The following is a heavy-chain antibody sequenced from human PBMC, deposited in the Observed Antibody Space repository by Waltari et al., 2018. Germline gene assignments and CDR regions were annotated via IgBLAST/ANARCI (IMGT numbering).Heavy chain of an antibody. Sequence: EVQLVESGGGLVQPGGSLRLSCAASGFTFISYWMSWVRQAPGKGLEWVANIKQDGSEKYYGDSVKGRFTISRDNAKNSLYLQMNSLRAEDTAVYYCARSSLHIVVVPAAMAFDPWGQGTLVTVSS. CDR2: IKQDGSEK. J-gene: IGHJ5*02. D-gene: IGHD2-2*01. CDR3: ARSSLHIVVVPAAMAFDP. V-gene: IGHV3-7*01. CDR1: GFTFISYW.